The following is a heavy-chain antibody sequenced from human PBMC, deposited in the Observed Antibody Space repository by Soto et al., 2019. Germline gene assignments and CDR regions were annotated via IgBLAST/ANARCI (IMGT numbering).Heavy chain of an antibody. Sequence: QLQLQESGPGLVKPSETLSLTCTVSGGSISSSSYYWGWIRQPPGKGLEWIGSIYYSGSTYYNPSLTSRVPISVDTSKTQFSLKLSSVTAADTAVYYCAREVRDYYYYYYIDVWGKGTTVTVSS. V-gene: IGHV4-39*01. CDR1: GGSISSSSYY. D-gene: IGHD2-21*01. J-gene: IGHJ6*03. CDR2: IYYSGST. CDR3: AREVRDYYYYYYIDV.